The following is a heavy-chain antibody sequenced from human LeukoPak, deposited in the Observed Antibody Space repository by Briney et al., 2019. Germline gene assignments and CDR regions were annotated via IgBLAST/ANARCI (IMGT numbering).Heavy chain of an antibody. CDR1: GGSITGEHFN. J-gene: IGHJ5*02. CDR3: ARDCCAYRCWFDP. D-gene: IGHD4-11*01. CDR2: LYYSDNT. Sequence: SETLSLTCAVFGGSITGEHFNRGWIRQPPGKGLEWIWSLYYSDNTYYNTTLKSRVTISVDTSKNQFPLSLTAVTAADSSVYYCARDCCAYRCWFDPWSQGTPVTVSS. V-gene: IGHV4-39*06.